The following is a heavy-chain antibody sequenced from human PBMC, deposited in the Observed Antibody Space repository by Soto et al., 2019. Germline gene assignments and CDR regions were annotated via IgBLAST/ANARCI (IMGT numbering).Heavy chain of an antibody. V-gene: IGHV1-8*01. J-gene: IGHJ4*02. Sequence: GASVNVSCKASGYTFTSYDINWVRQATGQGLEWMGWMNPNSGNTGYAQKFQGRVTMTRNTSISTAYMELSSLRSEDTAVYYCARERCTNGVCYAPSDYWGQGTLVTVAS. CDR2: MNPNSGNT. CDR1: GYTFTSYD. CDR3: ARERCTNGVCYAPSDY. D-gene: IGHD2-8*01.